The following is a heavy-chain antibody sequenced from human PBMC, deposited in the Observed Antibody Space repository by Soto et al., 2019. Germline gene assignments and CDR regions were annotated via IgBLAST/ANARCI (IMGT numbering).Heavy chain of an antibody. CDR3: ARDSTDYYDSTEKPFIPYYYGMDV. CDR1: GFTFSSYA. Sequence: GGSLRLSCAASGFTFSSYAMHWVRQAPGKGLEWVAVISYDGSNKYYADSVKGRFTISRDNSKNTLYLQMNSLRAEDTAVYYCARDSTDYYDSTEKPFIPYYYGMDVWGQGTTVTVSS. J-gene: IGHJ6*02. D-gene: IGHD3-22*01. V-gene: IGHV3-30-3*01. CDR2: ISYDGSNK.